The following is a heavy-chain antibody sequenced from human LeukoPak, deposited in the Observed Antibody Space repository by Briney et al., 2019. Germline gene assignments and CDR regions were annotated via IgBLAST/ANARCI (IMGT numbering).Heavy chain of an antibody. Sequence: SETLSLTCAVYGGSFSGYYWSWIRQPPGKGLEWIGEINHSGSTNYNPSLKSRVTISVDTSKNQFSLKLSSVTAADTAVYYCARSKGSGSYYRGRYEYYGMDVWGQGTTATVSS. D-gene: IGHD3-10*01. V-gene: IGHV4-34*01. J-gene: IGHJ6*02. CDR2: INHSGST. CDR3: ARSKGSGSYYRGRYEYYGMDV. CDR1: GGSFSGYY.